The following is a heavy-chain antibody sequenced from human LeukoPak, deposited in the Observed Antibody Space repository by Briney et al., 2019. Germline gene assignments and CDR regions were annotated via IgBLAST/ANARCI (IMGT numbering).Heavy chain of an antibody. CDR2: IYYSGST. D-gene: IGHD3-9*01. J-gene: IGHJ4*02. CDR3: ARYILTGFDY. V-gene: IGHV4-38-2*02. CDR1: GYSISSGYY. Sequence: SETLSLTCTVSGYSISSGYYWGWIRQPPGKGLEWIGSIYYSGSTYYNPSLKSRVTISVDTSKNQFSLKLSSVTAADTAVYYCARYILTGFDYWGQGTLVTVSS.